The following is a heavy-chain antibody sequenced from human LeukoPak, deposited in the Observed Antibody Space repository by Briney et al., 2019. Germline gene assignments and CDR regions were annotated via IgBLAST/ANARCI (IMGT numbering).Heavy chain of an antibody. V-gene: IGHV1-46*01. J-gene: IGHJ4*02. CDR2: INPSGGST. CDR3: ARALEPDYDILTGYSPPDY. D-gene: IGHD3-9*01. Sequence: ASVKVSCKASGYTLTSYYMHWVRQAPGQGLEWMGIINPSGGSTSYAQKFQGRVTMTRDTSTSTVYMELRSLRSDDTAVYYCARALEPDYDILTGYSPPDYWGQGTLVTVSS. CDR1: GYTLTSYY.